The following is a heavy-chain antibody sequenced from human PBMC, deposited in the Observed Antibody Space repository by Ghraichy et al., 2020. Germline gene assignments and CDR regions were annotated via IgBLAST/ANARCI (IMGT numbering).Heavy chain of an antibody. D-gene: IGHD3-22*01. Sequence: SETLSLTCTVSGYSISSGYYWGWIRQPPGKGLEWLGSIYHSGSTYSNPSLKSPVTISVDTSKNLFSLKLSSVTAADAAVYYCARGLSYYGSGGSYYTFYFDNWGQGTVVTVSS. CDR3: ARGLSYYGSGGSYYTFYFDN. CDR1: GYSISSGYY. V-gene: IGHV4-38-2*02. CDR2: IYHSGST. J-gene: IGHJ4*02.